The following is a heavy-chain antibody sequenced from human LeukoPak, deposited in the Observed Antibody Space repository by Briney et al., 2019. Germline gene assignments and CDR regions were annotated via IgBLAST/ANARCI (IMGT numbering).Heavy chain of an antibody. CDR3: ARRSGSAYGMDV. CDR2: INSDGSST. CDR1: GFTFSSNW. D-gene: IGHD6-19*01. Sequence: PGGSLRLSCAASGFTFSSNWMHWVRQAPGKGLVWVSRINSDGSSTSYADSVKGRFTISRDNAKNTVYLQMNSLRAEDTAVYYCARRSGSAYGMDVSGQGTTVTVSS. V-gene: IGHV3-74*01. J-gene: IGHJ6*02.